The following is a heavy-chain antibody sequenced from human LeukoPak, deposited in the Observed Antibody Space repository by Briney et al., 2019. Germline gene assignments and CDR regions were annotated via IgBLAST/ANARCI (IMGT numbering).Heavy chain of an antibody. CDR3: ARGDCRGGSCYLGDY. V-gene: IGHV1-18*01. CDR1: GYTFTSYG. D-gene: IGHD2-15*01. J-gene: IGHJ4*02. CDR2: ISAYNGNT. Sequence: GASVKVSCKASGYTFTSYGISWVRQAPGQGLEWMGWISAYNGNTHYPQKLQGRVTMTTDTSTSTVHMELRSLRSDDTGMYYCARGDCRGGSCYLGDYWGQGSLVTVS.